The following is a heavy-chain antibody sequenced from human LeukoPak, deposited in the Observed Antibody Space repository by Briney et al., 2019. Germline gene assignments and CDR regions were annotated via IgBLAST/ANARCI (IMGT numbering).Heavy chain of an antibody. CDR1: GDFISSSSYY. Sequence: PSETLSLTCTVSGDFISSSSYYWGWIRQPPGKGLEWIGYIYYSGSTNYNPSLKSRVTISVDTSKNQFSLKLSSVTAADTAVYYCARAYLGGYYRSWFDPWGQGTLVTVSS. CDR3: ARAYLGGYYRSWFDP. V-gene: IGHV4-61*05. J-gene: IGHJ5*02. CDR2: IYYSGST. D-gene: IGHD3-22*01.